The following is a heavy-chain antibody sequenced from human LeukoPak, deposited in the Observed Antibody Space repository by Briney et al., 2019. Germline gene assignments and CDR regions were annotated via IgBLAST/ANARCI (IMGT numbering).Heavy chain of an antibody. D-gene: IGHD6-19*01. CDR3: ARDRGQWLLNWFDP. J-gene: IGHJ5*02. CDR1: GGSISSYY. Sequence: PSETLSLTCTVSGGSISSYYWSWIRQPPGKGLEWIGYIYYSGSTNYNPSLKSRVTISVDTSKNQSSLKLSSVTAADTAVCYCARDRGQWLLNWFDPWGQGTLVTVSS. CDR2: IYYSGST. V-gene: IGHV4-59*01.